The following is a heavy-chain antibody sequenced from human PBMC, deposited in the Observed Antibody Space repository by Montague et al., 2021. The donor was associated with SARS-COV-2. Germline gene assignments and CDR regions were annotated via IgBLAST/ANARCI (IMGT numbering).Heavy chain of an antibody. Sequence: SLRLSCAASGFTFSSYALTWVRQAPGKGLEWVSAISNSGGRTYYADSVKGRFTISRDNSKNTLYLQMNSLRGEDKAIYYCAKAGVVINHCYYYGLDVWGQGTTVTVSS. CDR2: ISNSGGRT. J-gene: IGHJ6*02. D-gene: IGHD3-22*01. CDR1: GFTFSSYA. CDR3: AKAGVVINHCYYYGLDV. V-gene: IGHV3-23*01.